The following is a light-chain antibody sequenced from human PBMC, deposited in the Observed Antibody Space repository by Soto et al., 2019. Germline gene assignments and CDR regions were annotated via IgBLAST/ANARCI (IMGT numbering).Light chain of an antibody. CDR1: SSDVGSYNL. J-gene: IGLJ1*01. CDR2: EGS. CDR3: CSYAGSSTYV. V-gene: IGLV2-23*01. Sequence: LTQPSSVPGSPGQSITISCTRTSSDVGSYNLVSWYEQHPDKAPKLMIYEGSKRPSGVSNRFSGSKSGNTASLTISGLQAEDEADYYCCSYAGSSTYVFGTGTKVT.